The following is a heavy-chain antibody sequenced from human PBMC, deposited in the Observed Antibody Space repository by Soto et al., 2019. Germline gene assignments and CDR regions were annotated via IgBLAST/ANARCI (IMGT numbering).Heavy chain of an antibody. CDR1: GGSFSGYY. CDR3: ARGEWDDYYYYYMDV. J-gene: IGHJ6*03. CDR2: INHSGST. Sequence: PSETLSLTCAVYGGSFSGYYWSWIRQPPGKGLEWIGEINHSGSTNYNPSLKSRVTISVDTSKNQFSLKLSSVTAADTAVYYCARGEWDDYYYYYMDVWGKGTTVTVSS. V-gene: IGHV4-34*01. D-gene: IGHD1-26*01.